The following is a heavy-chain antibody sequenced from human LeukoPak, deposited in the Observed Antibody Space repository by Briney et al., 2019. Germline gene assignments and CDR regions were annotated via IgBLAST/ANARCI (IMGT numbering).Heavy chain of an antibody. Sequence: GGSLRLSCAASGFTFNTYGMSWVRQAPGKGLEWVAVIWYGGSNKYYADSVKGRFTISRDNSKNTLYLQMNSLRAEDTAVYYCAKDKVADMTWELLIFDYWGQGTLVTVSS. D-gene: IGHD1-26*01. J-gene: IGHJ4*02. CDR1: GFTFNTYG. V-gene: IGHV3-30*02. CDR3: AKDKVADMTWELLIFDY. CDR2: IWYGGSNK.